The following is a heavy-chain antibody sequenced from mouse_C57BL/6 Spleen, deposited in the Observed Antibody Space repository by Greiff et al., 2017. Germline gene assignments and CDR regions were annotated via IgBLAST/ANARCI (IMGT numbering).Heavy chain of an antibody. CDR2: ISDGGSYT. CDR1: GFTFSSYA. V-gene: IGHV5-4*03. Sequence: EVKLMESGGGLVKPGGSLKLSCAASGFTFSSYAMSWVRQTPEKRLEWVATISDGGSYTYYPDNVKGRFTISRDNAKNNLYLQMSHLKSEDTAMYYCARVGDYDGFDYWGQGTTLTVSS. D-gene: IGHD2-4*01. J-gene: IGHJ2*01. CDR3: ARVGDYDGFDY.